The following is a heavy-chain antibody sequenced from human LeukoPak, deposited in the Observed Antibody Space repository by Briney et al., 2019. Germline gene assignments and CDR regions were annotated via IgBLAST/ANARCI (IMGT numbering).Heavy chain of an antibody. D-gene: IGHD3-22*01. CDR1: GDSISTSNSY. J-gene: IGHJ6*03. CDR2: IYYSGNT. CDR3: ARLVRYYDSSGSHIRYYYYYYMDV. Sequence: SETLSLTCTVSGDSISTSNSYWGWIRQPPGTGLEWIGSIYYSGNTYYNASLKSRVTISVDTSKNQFSLKLTSVTAADTAVYYCARLVRYYDSSGSHIRYYYYYYMDVWGKGTTVTISS. V-gene: IGHV4-39*01.